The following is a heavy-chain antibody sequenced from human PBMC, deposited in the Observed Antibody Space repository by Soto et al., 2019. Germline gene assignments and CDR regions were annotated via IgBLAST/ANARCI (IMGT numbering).Heavy chain of an antibody. D-gene: IGHD3-16*01. J-gene: IGHJ1*01. V-gene: IGHV3-21*06. CDR1: GFMFSAYT. CDR3: ATPYYFNH. CDR2: ISDDSSYI. Sequence: GGSLRLSCAASGFMFSAYTINWVRQAPGKGLEWLSSISDDSSYIDYADSLRGRFTVSRDNARNSLYLQIDSLGVEDTAVYYCATPYYFNHWGPGTLVTVSS.